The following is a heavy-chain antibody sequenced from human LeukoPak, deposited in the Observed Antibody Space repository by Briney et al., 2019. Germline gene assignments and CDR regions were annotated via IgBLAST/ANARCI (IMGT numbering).Heavy chain of an antibody. D-gene: IGHD3-3*01. CDR2: IYYSGST. V-gene: IGHV4-59*11. Sequence: SETLSLTCTVSGGSISSHYWSWIRQPPGKGLKWIRYIYYSGSTNYNPSLKSRVTISVDTSKNQFSLKLSSVTAADTAVYYCARAVNDFWSGYPYYYYMDVWGKGTTVTVSS. J-gene: IGHJ6*03. CDR1: GGSISSHY. CDR3: ARAVNDFWSGYPYYYYMDV.